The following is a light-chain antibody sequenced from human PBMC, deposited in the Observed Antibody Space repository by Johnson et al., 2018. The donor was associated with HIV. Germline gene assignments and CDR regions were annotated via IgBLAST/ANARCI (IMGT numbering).Light chain of an antibody. Sequence: QSVLTQPPSVSAAPGQKVTISCSGSSSNIGNNYVSWYQQLPGTAPKLLIYENTKRPSGIPDRFSGSKSGTSATLGITGLQTGDEGDYYCGTWDGSLSAGAVFGTGTKVTFL. CDR2: ENT. CDR3: GTWDGSLSAGAV. V-gene: IGLV1-51*02. J-gene: IGLJ1*01. CDR1: SSNIGNNY.